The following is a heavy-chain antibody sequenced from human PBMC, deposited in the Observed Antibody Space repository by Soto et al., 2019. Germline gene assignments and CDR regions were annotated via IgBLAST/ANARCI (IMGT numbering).Heavy chain of an antibody. D-gene: IGHD3-10*01. Sequence: SETLSLTCTVSGGSISSYYWSWIRQPPGKGLEWIGYIYYSGSTNYNPSLKSRVTISVDTSKNQFALKLSSVTAADTAVYYCARAPRGNYGYPSYFVYSGRGTLVTVSS. CDR3: ARAPRGNYGYPSYFVY. V-gene: IGHV4-59*01. CDR1: GGSISSYY. J-gene: IGHJ4*02. CDR2: IYYSGST.